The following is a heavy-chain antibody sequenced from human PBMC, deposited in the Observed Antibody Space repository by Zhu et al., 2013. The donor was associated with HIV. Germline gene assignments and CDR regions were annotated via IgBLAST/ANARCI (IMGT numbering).Heavy chain of an antibody. J-gene: IGHJ4*02. V-gene: IGHV1-69*02. CDR3: ASQDYGGNPVIDY. Sequence: QVQLVQSGAEVKKPGSSVKVSCKASGGTFSSYTISWVRQAPGQGLEWMGRIIPILGIANYAQKFQGRVTITADKSTSTAYMELSSLRSEDTAVYYCASQDYGGNPVIDYWGQGTLVTVSS. CDR1: GGTFSSYT. D-gene: IGHD4-17*01. CDR2: IIPILGIA.